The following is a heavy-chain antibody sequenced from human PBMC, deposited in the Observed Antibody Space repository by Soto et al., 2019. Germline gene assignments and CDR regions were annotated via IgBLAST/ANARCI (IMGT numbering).Heavy chain of an antibody. D-gene: IGHD1-1*01. CDR2: ISSNGGST. CDR1: GFTFSSYA. CDR3: VEEAGRREDY. V-gene: IGHV3-64D*06. J-gene: IGHJ4*02. Sequence: WGSLRVYCSASGFTFSSYAMHWVRQAPGKGLEYVSAISSNGGSTYYADSVKGRFTISRDNSKNTLYLQMSSLRAEDTAVYYCVEEAGRREDYWGQGTLVTVSS.